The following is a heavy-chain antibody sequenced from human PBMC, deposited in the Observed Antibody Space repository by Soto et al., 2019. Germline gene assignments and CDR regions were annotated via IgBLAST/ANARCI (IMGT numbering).Heavy chain of an antibody. CDR1: GFTFSSYS. CDR2: ISSSSSYI. D-gene: IGHD1-1*01. J-gene: IGHJ4*02. Sequence: GGSLRLSCAASGFTFSSYSMNWVRRAPGKGLEWVSSISSSSSYIYYADSVKGRFTISRDNAKNSLYLQMNSLRADDTAVYYCAKLYWNPRYFDYWGQGARVTVSS. V-gene: IGHV3-21*04. CDR3: AKLYWNPRYFDY.